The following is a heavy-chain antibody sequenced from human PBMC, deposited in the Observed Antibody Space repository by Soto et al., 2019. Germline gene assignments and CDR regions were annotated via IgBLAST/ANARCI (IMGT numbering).Heavy chain of an antibody. CDR2: IYPGDSGT. CDR1: GYSFTSYW. J-gene: IGHJ6*02. D-gene: IGHD1-26*01. Sequence: GASLKISCKGSGYSFTSYWIGWVRQMPGKGLEWMGIIYPGDSGTRYSPSFQGQVTLSADKSISTAYLQWSSLKASDTAMFYCARHVGSGSYYPYYYYGMDVWGQGTTVTVSS. V-gene: IGHV5-51*01. CDR3: ARHVGSGSYYPYYYYGMDV.